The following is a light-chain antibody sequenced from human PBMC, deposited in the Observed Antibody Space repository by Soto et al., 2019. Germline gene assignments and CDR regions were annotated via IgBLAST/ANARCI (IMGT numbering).Light chain of an antibody. J-gene: IGLJ1*01. CDR1: SSDVGGYNY. CDR3: CSYAGSYTHYV. CDR2: DVS. V-gene: IGLV2-11*01. Sequence: QSALTQPRSVSGSPGQSVTISCTGTSSDVGGYNYVSWYQQHPGKAPKLMIYDVSKRPSGVPDRFSGSKSGNTGSLTISGLQAEDEADYYCCSYAGSYTHYVFGTGTKLTFL.